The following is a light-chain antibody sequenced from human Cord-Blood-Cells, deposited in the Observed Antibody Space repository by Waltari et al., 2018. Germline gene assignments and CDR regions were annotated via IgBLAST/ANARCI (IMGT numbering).Light chain of an antibody. CDR1: QSVSSN. CDR3: KQYNNWPLT. V-gene: IGKV3D-15*01. J-gene: IGKJ4*01. CDR2: GAS. Sequence: EIVIKQSPATLVVSPGERATLSCRASQSVSSNLAWYQQKPGQAPRLLIYGASTRATGIPARFSGSGSGTEFTLNISSLQSEDFAVYYCKQYNNWPLTFGGGTKVEIK.